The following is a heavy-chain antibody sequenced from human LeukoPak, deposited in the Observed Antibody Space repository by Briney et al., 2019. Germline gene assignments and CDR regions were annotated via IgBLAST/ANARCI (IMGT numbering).Heavy chain of an antibody. D-gene: IGHD3-22*01. CDR3: ARGPKNSSGYYNDY. CDR1: GDSISTNHW. CDR2: INHSGST. J-gene: IGHJ4*02. V-gene: IGHV4-4*02. Sequence: PSETLSLTCTVSGDSISTNHWWSWVRPPPGKGLEWIGEINHSGSTNYNPSLKSRVTISVDTSKNQFSLKLSSVTAADTAVYYCARGPKNSSGYYNDYWGQGTLVTVSS.